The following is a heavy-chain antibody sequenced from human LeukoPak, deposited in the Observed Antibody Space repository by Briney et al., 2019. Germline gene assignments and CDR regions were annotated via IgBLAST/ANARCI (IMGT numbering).Heavy chain of an antibody. J-gene: IGHJ3*02. CDR2: MNPNSGNT. V-gene: IGHV1-8*01. CDR1: GYTFTSYD. D-gene: IGHD2-2*01. Sequence: GASVKVSCKASGYTFTSYDINWVRQATGQGLEWMGWMNPNSGNTDYAQKFQGRVTMTRNTSISTAYMELSSLRSEDTAVYYCASRPYCSSTSCQGNAFDIWGQGTMVTVSS. CDR3: ASRPYCSSTSCQGNAFDI.